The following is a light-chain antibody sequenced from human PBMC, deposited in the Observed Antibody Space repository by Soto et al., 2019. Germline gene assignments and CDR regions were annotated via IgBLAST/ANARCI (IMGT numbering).Light chain of an antibody. J-gene: IGLJ3*02. Sequence: QSVLTQPPSASGTPGQRVTISCSGSFSNIGSNSVNWYQQLPGTAPKLLIYSDNQRPSGVPDRFSGSKSGTSASLAIGGLLSEDEAAYYCAAWDDSLMGVFGGGTKLTVL. CDR1: FSNIGSNS. V-gene: IGLV1-44*01. CDR2: SDN. CDR3: AAWDDSLMGV.